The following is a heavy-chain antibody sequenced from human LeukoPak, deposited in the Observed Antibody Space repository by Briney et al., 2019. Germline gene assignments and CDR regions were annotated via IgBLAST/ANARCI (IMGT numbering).Heavy chain of an antibody. CDR3: AREGAYDFWSGCYYYYYMDV. V-gene: IGHV3-7*01. CDR1: GFTFSSYW. D-gene: IGHD3-3*01. CDR2: IKQDGSEK. J-gene: IGHJ6*03. Sequence: GGSLRLSCAASGFTFSSYWMSWVRQAPGKGLEWVANIKQDGSEKYYVDSVKGRFTISRDNAKNSLYLQMNSLRAEDTAVYYCAREGAYDFWSGCYYYYYMDVWGKGTTVTVSS.